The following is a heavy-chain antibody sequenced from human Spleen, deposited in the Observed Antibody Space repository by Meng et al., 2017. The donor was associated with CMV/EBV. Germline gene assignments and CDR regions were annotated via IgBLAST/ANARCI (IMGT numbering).Heavy chain of an antibody. J-gene: IGHJ5*02. CDR3: AREGIAAAGKRRGYNWFDP. D-gene: IGHD6-13*01. CDR2: IIPIFGTA. Sequence: TFTSYGISWVRQAPGQGIEWMGGIIPIFGTANYAQKFQGRVTITTDESTSTAYMELSSLRSEDTAVYYCAREGIAAAGKRRGYNWFDPWGQGTLVTVSS. CDR1: TFTSYG. V-gene: IGHV1-69*05.